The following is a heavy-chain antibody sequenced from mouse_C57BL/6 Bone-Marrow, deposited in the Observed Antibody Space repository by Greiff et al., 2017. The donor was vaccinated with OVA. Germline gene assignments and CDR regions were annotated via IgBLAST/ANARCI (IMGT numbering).Heavy chain of an antibody. J-gene: IGHJ3*01. CDR1: GYTFTTYP. V-gene: IGHV1-47*01. Sequence: VQLQQSGAELVKPGASVKMSCKASGYTFTTYPIAWMQQNHGKSLEWIGNFHPYNDDTKYTEKFKGKATLTVEKSSSTVYLKLSRVTSDDSAVYYCASEGRRAPGFAYWGQGTLVTVSA. D-gene: IGHD2-14*01. CDR2: FHPYNDDT. CDR3: ASEGRRAPGFAY.